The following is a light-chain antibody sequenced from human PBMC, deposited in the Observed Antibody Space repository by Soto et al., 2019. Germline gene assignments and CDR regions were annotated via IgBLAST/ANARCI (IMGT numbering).Light chain of an antibody. CDR2: DAS. Sequence: DIQMTQSPSSLSASVGDRVTVSCRASQNIGTYLNWYQQKSGKAPEVLISDASNLQSGVPTRFSGSGSGTDFTLTIRSLQPEDSATYYCQPSDNTLLTFGGGTKGEI. V-gene: IGKV1-39*01. CDR1: QNIGTY. CDR3: QPSDNTLLT. J-gene: IGKJ4*01.